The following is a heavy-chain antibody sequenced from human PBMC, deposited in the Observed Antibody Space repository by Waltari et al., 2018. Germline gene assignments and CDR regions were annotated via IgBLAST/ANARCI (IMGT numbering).Heavy chain of an antibody. J-gene: IGHJ3*02. Sequence: QVQLQESGPRLVKPSETLSLTCAVSGYSISSGYYWGWLRQPPGKGLEWIGSIYHSGSTYYNPSLKSRVTISVDTSKNQFSLKLSSVTAADTAVYYCAREVVGAWRAFDIWGQGTMVTVSS. CDR2: IYHSGST. CDR3: AREVVGAWRAFDI. D-gene: IGHD1-26*01. V-gene: IGHV4-38-2*02. CDR1: GYSISSGYY.